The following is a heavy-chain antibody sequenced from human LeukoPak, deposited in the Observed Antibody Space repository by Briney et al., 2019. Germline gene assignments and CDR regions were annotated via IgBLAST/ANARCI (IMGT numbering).Heavy chain of an antibody. V-gene: IGHV4-59*01. CDR2: IYYSGST. CDR1: GGSISSYY. D-gene: IGHD4-17*01. CDR3: ARGRGDLKYFQH. Sequence: SETLSLTCTVSGGSISSYYWSWIRQPPGKGLEWIGYIYYSGSTNYNPSLKSRVTVSVDTSKNQFSLKLSSVTAADTAVYYCARGRGDLKYFQHWGQGTLVTVSS. J-gene: IGHJ1*01.